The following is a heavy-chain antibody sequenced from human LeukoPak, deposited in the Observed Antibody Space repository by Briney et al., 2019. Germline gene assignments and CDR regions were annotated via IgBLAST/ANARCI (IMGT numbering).Heavy chain of an antibody. CDR3: ARGHYPGSAS. J-gene: IGHJ5*02. CDR1: GFTVSDTH. Sequence: PGGSLRLSCAASGFTVSDTHMSWVRQAPGKGLEWVSVLHPGGNTYYADSVKGRFTISRDNSKNTLYLQMNSLRAEDTAVYYCARGHYPGSASWGEGTLVTVSP. CDR2: LHPGGNT. V-gene: IGHV3-53*01. D-gene: IGHD3-10*01.